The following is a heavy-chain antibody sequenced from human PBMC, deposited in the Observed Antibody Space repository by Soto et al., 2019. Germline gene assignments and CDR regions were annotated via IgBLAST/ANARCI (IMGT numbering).Heavy chain of an antibody. D-gene: IGHD3-22*01. CDR2: IYYSGST. CDR1: GGSISSYY. CDR3: ARDQITMIVVVTPWYGMDV. J-gene: IGHJ6*02. V-gene: IGHV4-59*12. Sequence: SETLSLTCTVSGGSISSYYWSWIRQPPGKGLEWIGYIYYSGSTNYNPSLKSRVTISVDTSKNQFSLYLQMNSLRAEDTAVYYCARDQITMIVVVTPWYGMDVWGQGTTVTVSS.